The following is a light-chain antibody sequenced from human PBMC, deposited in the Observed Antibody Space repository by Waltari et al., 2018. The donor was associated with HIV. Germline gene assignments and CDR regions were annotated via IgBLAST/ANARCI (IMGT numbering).Light chain of an antibody. Sequence: DIQMTQSPSSLSASVGDTVTITCRASQAISNSGSWFKQQPWKVPKLLVHSAFILHRGVPSRFRGSGSGTEYTLTISGLQAEDFATYFCQQYYGVPLTFGGGTRVDIK. J-gene: IGKJ4*01. CDR3: QQYYGVPLT. CDR1: QAISNS. V-gene: IGKV1-NL1*01. CDR2: SAF.